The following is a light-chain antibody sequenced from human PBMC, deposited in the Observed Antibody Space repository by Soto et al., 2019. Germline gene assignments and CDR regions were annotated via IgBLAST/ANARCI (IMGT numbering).Light chain of an antibody. CDR3: QSYDSSLSAYV. CDR1: SSNIGAGYD. J-gene: IGLJ1*01. V-gene: IGLV1-40*01. CDR2: GNS. Sequence: QSVLAQPPSVSGAPGQKVTTSCTGSSSNIGAGYDLHWYQQLPGTAPKLLLYGNSNRPSGVPDRFSGSKSGTSASLAITGLQAEDEAGYYCQSYDSSLSAYVFGTGTKVTVL.